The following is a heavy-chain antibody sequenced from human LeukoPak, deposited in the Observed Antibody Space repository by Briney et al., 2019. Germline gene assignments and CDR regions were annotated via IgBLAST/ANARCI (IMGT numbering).Heavy chain of an antibody. V-gene: IGHV1-18*01. D-gene: IGHD3-22*01. J-gene: IGHJ4*02. CDR3: ARAKNYYDSSGYYYEFWYFDY. CDR1: GYTFTSYG. Sequence: ASVTVSCTASGYTFTSYGINWVRQAPGQGLEWMGWISAYNGNTNYAQKLQGRVTMTTDTSTSTAYMELRSLRSDDTAVYYCARAKNYYDSSGYYYEFWYFDYWGQGTLVTVSS. CDR2: ISAYNGNT.